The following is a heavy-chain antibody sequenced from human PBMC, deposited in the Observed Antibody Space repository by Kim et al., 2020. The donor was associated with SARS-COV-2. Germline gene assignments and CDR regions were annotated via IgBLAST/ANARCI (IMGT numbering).Heavy chain of an antibody. CDR2: ISGDGGST. J-gene: IGHJ6*02. D-gene: IGHD3-10*01. CDR3: AKAPDYYGSGPKSYYYGMDV. V-gene: IGHV3-43*02. Sequence: GGSLRLSCAASGFTFDDYAMHWVRQAPGKGLEWVSLISGDGGSTYYADSVKGRFTISRDNSKNSLYLQMNSLRTEDTALYYCAKAPDYYGSGPKSYYYGMDVWGQGTTVTVSS. CDR1: GFTFDDYA.